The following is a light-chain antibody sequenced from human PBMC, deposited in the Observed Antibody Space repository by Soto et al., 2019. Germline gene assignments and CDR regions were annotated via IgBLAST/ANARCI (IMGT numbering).Light chain of an antibody. J-gene: IGLJ2*01. CDR3: SSYTSRTTGVL. V-gene: IGLV2-14*01. CDR1: SSDIGGYNY. CDR2: EVS. Sequence: QSALTQPASVSGSPGQSITISCTGTSSDIGGYNYVSWYQQHPGKAPKVMIFEVSNRPSGVSNRFTGSKSGNTASLTISGLQPEDEADYYCSSYTSRTTGVLFGGGTKLTVL.